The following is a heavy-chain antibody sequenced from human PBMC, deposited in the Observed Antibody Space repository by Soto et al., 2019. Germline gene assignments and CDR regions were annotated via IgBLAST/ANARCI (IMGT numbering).Heavy chain of an antibody. Sequence: ASVKVSCKASGYTFTSYGISWVRQAPGQGLEWMGWISAYNGNTNYAQKLQGRVTMTTDTSTSTAYMELRSLRSDDMAVYYCARGVVVVPAAIFAYYYYGMDVWGQGTTDTVSS. J-gene: IGHJ6*02. CDR1: GYTFTSYG. D-gene: IGHD2-2*01. CDR3: ARGVVVVPAAIFAYYYYGMDV. V-gene: IGHV1-18*03. CDR2: ISAYNGNT.